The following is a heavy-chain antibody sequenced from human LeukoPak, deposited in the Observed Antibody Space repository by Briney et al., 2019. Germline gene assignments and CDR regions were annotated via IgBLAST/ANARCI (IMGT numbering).Heavy chain of an antibody. Sequence: SQTLSLTCAISGDSVSSNSAAWNWIRQSPSRGLEWLGRTYYRSKWYNDYAVSVKSRITINPDTSKNQFSLQLNSVTPEDTAVYYRARESDGIQLWLFLFDYWGQGTLVTVSS. J-gene: IGHJ4*02. CDR1: GDSVSSNSAA. V-gene: IGHV6-1*01. CDR2: TYYRSKWYN. CDR3: ARESDGIQLWLFLFDY. D-gene: IGHD5-18*01.